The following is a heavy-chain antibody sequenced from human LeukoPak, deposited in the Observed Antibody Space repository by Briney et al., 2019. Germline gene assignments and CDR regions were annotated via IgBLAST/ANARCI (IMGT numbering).Heavy chain of an antibody. V-gene: IGHV3-48*04. Sequence: PGGSLRFSCAASGFTFSSYSMNWVRQAPGKGLEWVSYISSSSSTIYYADSVKGRFTISRDNAKNSLYLQMNSLRAEDTAVYYCAKGFVIAAAGRWGQGTLVTVSS. CDR2: ISSSSSTI. D-gene: IGHD6-13*01. CDR1: GFTFSSYS. CDR3: AKGFVIAAAGR. J-gene: IGHJ4*02.